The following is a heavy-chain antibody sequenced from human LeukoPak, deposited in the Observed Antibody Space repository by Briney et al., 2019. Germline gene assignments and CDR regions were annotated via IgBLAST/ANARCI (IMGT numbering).Heavy chain of an antibody. Sequence: GGSLRLSCAASGFTFSNAWMSWVRQAPGKGLEWVAVISYDGSNKYYADSVKGRFTISRDNSKNTLYLQMNSLRAEDTAVYYCARVGLNGGDDYWGQGTLVTVSS. V-gene: IGHV3-30-3*01. D-gene: IGHD3-10*01. CDR1: GFTFSNAW. CDR2: ISYDGSNK. J-gene: IGHJ4*02. CDR3: ARVGLNGGDDY.